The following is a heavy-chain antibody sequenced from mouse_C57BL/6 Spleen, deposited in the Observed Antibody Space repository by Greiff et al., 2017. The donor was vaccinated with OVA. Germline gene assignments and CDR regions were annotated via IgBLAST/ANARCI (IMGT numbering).Heavy chain of an antibody. D-gene: IGHD2-2*01. CDR3: ARNPMVTTERYAMDY. CDR1: GFSLTSYA. V-gene: IGHV2-9-1*01. Sequence: VKLMESGPGLVAPSQSLSITCTVSGFSLTSYAISWVRQPPGKGLEWLGVIWSGGGTNYNSALKSRLSISKDNSKSQVFLKMNSLQTDDTARDYCARNPMVTTERYAMDYWGQGTSVTVSS. J-gene: IGHJ4*01. CDR2: IWSGGGT.